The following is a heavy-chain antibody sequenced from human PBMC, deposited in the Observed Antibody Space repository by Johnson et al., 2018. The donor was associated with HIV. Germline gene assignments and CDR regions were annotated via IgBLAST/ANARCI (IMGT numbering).Heavy chain of an antibody. CDR3: AKVPSVYIRMIELSRGAFVI. CDR2: ISYDGSHT. Sequence: MQLVESGGGVVQPGRSLRLFCAASGFTFNSYGMHWVRQAPGKGLEWVTFISYDGSHTYYADSVKGRFTISRDNSKNMLYLQVNSLRVDDTAVYYCAKVPSVYIRMIELSRGAFVIWGQGTKVTVSS. D-gene: IGHD3-22*01. CDR1: GFTFNSYG. V-gene: IGHV3-30*18. J-gene: IGHJ3*02.